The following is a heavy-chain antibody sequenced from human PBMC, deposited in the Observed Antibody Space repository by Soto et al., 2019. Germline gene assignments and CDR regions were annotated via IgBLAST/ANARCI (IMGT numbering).Heavy chain of an antibody. D-gene: IGHD6-13*01. J-gene: IGHJ1*01. Sequence: SETLSLTCTVSGYSISSGYYWGWIRQPPGKGLEWIGSIYHSGSTYYNPSLKSRVTISVDTSKNQFSLKLSSVTAADTAVYYCAKFNSSSWYRAEYFQHWGQGTLVTVSS. CDR1: GYSISSGYY. V-gene: IGHV4-38-2*02. CDR3: AKFNSSSWYRAEYFQH. CDR2: IYHSGST.